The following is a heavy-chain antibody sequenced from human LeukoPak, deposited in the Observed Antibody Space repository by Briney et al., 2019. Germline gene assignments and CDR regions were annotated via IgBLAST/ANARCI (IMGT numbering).Heavy chain of an antibody. V-gene: IGHV3-23*01. J-gene: IGHJ4*02. CDR1: GFSLTTYA. CDR3: AKLTTGWFEDF. Sequence: GGSLRLSCAASGFSLTTYAMTWVRQAPGKGLEWVSAIRASDGSTFYADSVKGRFTISRDSSKNTLYLQTNDLRDADTAVYYCAKLTTGWFEDFWGQGTLVTVSS. CDR2: IRASDGST. D-gene: IGHD6-19*01.